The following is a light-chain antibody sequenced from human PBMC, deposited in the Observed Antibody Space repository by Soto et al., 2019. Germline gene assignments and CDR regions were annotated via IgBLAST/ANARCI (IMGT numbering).Light chain of an antibody. CDR1: SSDVGSYNL. CDR2: EGT. J-gene: IGLJ1*01. Sequence: QSALTQPASVSASPGQSITIPCTGTSSDVGSYNLVSWFQQHTGKVPKLLIYEGTKRPSGLSDRFSGSKSGTTASLTISGLQAEDEAHYYCYSYAGENLYVFGTGTKLTVL. CDR3: YSYAGENLYV. V-gene: IGLV2-23*01.